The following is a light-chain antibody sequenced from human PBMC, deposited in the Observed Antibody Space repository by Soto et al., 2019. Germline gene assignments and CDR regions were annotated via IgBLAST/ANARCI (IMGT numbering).Light chain of an antibody. J-gene: IGLJ2*01. V-gene: IGLV2-11*01. CDR2: DVS. CDR1: SGDIGAYNY. CDR3: CSYAGSYTWI. Sequence: QSALTQPRSVSGSPGQSVTISCTGTSGDIGAYNYVSWYQQFPGKAPKIMIYDVSERPSGVPDRFSGSKSGNTASLTISGLQAEDEADYYCCSYAGSYTWIFGGGTKVTVL.